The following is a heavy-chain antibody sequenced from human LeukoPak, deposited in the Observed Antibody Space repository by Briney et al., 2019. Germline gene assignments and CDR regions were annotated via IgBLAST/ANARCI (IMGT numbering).Heavy chain of an antibody. CDR2: ISSSGSNI. Sequence: GGSLRLSCAASGFTFSSYEMNWVRQAPGKGLEWVSYISSSGSNIYYADSVKGRFTISRDNAKNSLYLQMNSLRAEDTAVYYCARGGYYDFWSDDAYYFDYWGQGTLVTVSS. V-gene: IGHV3-48*03. CDR3: ARGGYYDFWSDDAYYFDY. D-gene: IGHD3-3*01. CDR1: GFTFSSYE. J-gene: IGHJ4*02.